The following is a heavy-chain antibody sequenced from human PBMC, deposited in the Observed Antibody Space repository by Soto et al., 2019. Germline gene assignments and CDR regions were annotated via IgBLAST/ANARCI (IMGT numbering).Heavy chain of an antibody. J-gene: IGHJ6*03. V-gene: IGHV1-8*01. CDR2: MNPNSGNT. CDR3: XRXXXXXXXXXLXYYYYYMDV. Sequence: QVQLVQSGAEVKKPGASVKVSCKASGYTFTSYDINWVRQATGQGLEWMGWMNPNSGNTGYAQKFQGRVTMTRNTSISTAYMELSXLXSXDTAVYYCXRXXXXXXXXXLXYYYYYMDVWGKGTTVTVSS. CDR1: GYTFTSYD.